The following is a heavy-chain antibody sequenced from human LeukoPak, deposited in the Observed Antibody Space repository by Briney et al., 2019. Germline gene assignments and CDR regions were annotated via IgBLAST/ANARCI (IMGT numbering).Heavy chain of an antibody. J-gene: IGHJ5*02. CDR1: GGTFSSYA. CDR2: IIPIFGTA. V-gene: IGHV1-69*05. D-gene: IGHD6-13*01. CDR3: ARASLRYSSSWGFDP. Sequence: GASVKVSCKASGGTFSSYAISWVRQAPGQGLEWMGGIIPIFGTANYAQKFQGRVTITTDESTSTAYMELSSLRSEDTAVYHCARASLRYSSSWGFDPWGQGTLVTVSS.